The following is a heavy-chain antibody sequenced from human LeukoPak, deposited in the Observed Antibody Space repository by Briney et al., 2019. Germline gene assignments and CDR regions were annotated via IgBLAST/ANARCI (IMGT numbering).Heavy chain of an antibody. Sequence: PSETLSLTCAVSVGSISSYYGSWITEPAGKGLECIGRIYTSGSTNYNPSLKSRSTIPVDTSKNQFSLKLSSVAAADTAVYYCARAISGWSYYFDYWGQGTLVTVSS. V-gene: IGHV4-59*10. CDR3: ARAISGWSYYFDY. D-gene: IGHD6-19*01. CDR2: IYTSGST. CDR1: VGSISSYY. J-gene: IGHJ4*02.